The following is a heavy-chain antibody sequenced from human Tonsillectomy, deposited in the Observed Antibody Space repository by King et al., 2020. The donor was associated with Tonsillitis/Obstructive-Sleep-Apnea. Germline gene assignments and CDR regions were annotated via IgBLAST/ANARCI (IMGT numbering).Heavy chain of an antibody. CDR2: IYYSGST. V-gene: IGHV4-59*01. Sequence: VQLQESGPGLVKPSETLSLTCTVSGGSISRYYWSWIRQPPGKGLEWIGYIYYSGSTNYNPSLKSRVTISVDTSKNQFSLKLTSVTAADTAVYFCARGYITGTVDYWGQGTLVTVSS. CDR1: GGSISRYY. CDR3: ARGYITGTVDY. J-gene: IGHJ4*02. D-gene: IGHD1-7*01.